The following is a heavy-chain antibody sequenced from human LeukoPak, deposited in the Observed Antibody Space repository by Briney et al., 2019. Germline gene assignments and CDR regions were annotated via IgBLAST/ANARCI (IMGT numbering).Heavy chain of an antibody. CDR1: GFSFSYYA. CDR2: IGYRGGSI. J-gene: IGHJ6*03. Sequence: GGSLRLSCAASGFSFSYYAMSWVRQAPGKGLEWVSIIGYRGGSIYYGNSAKGRFTISRDNSENTLSLQMNGLRPEDTAVYYCAKSWGYTRPYYNYMDVWGKGTTVTVSS. D-gene: IGHD3-16*02. V-gene: IGHV3-23*01. CDR3: AKSWGYTRPYYNYMDV.